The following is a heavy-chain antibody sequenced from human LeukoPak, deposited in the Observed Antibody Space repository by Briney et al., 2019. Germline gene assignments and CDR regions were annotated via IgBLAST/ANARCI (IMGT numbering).Heavy chain of an antibody. CDR1: GYTFTSYG. V-gene: IGHV1-18*01. CDR3: ARSDYGDYDHWGNYYFDY. CDR2: ISAYNGNT. Sequence: ASVKVSCKASGYTFTSYGISWVRQAPGQGLEWMGWISAYNGNTNYAQKLQGRVTMTTDTSTSTAYMELRSLRSDDTAVYYCARSDYGDYDHWGNYYFDYWGQGTLVTVSS. D-gene: IGHD4-17*01. J-gene: IGHJ4*02.